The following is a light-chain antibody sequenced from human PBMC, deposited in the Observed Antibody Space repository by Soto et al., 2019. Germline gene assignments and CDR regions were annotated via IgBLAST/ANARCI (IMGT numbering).Light chain of an antibody. CDR1: QGISSY. Sequence: AIRMTQSPSALSASPGDRVTITCRASQGISSYLAWYQQKPGKAPKLLIYAAYKLQSGVPSRFSGSGSGTDFTLTISCLQSEDFATYYCQQYYSYPRTFGQGTKVDI. V-gene: IGKV1-8*01. CDR3: QQYYSYPRT. CDR2: AAY. J-gene: IGKJ1*01.